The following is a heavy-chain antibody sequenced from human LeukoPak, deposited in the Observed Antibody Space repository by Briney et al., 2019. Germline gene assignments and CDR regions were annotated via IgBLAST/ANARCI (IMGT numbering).Heavy chain of an antibody. D-gene: IGHD3-3*01. CDR2: ISYDGSNK. CDR3: ARYLVAYYDFWSGSYFDY. Sequence: PGGSLRLSCAASGFTFSNYAMNWVRQAPGKGLEWVAVISYDGSNKYYADSAKGRFTISRDNSKNTLYLQMNSLRAEDTAVYYCARYLVAYYDFWSGSYFDYWGQGTLVTVSS. J-gene: IGHJ4*02. CDR1: GFTFSNYA. V-gene: IGHV3-30-3*01.